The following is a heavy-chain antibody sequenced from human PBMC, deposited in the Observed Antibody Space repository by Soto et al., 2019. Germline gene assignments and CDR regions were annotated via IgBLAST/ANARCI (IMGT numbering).Heavy chain of an antibody. V-gene: IGHV1-69*02. J-gene: IGHJ4*02. Sequence: QVQLVQSGAEVKKPGSSVKVSCKASGGTFSSYTISWVRQAPGQGLEWMGRIIPILGIANYAQKFQGRVTISADKATSTAYMELSSLRSEDTAVYYCASRYDIGDYWGQGTLVTVSS. D-gene: IGHD3-9*01. CDR2: IIPILGIA. CDR3: ASRYDIGDY. CDR1: GGTFSSYT.